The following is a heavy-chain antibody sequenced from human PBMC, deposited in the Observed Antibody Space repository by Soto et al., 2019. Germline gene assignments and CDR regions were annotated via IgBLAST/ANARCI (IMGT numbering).Heavy chain of an antibody. J-gene: IGHJ6*02. Sequence: QVQLQESGPGLVKPSQTLSLTCTVSGGSISSGGYYWSWIRQHPGKGLEWIGYIYYSGSTYYNPSLKSRVTISVDKSKNQFSLKLSSVTAADTAVYYCATLMSLDYDFWSGYYTPYYYGMDVWGQGTTVTVSS. CDR2: IYYSGST. V-gene: IGHV4-31*09. CDR1: GGSISSGGYY. CDR3: ATLMSLDYDFWSGYYTPYYYGMDV. D-gene: IGHD3-3*01.